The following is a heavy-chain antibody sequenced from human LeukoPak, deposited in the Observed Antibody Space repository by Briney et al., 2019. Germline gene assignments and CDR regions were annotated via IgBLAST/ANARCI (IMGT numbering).Heavy chain of an antibody. CDR3: ARGGGYYDSSGYVLDY. Sequence: GGSLRLSCAASGFTFRDYYMSWIRQAPGKGLEGVSYISSIGSTIYYADSVKGRFTISRDNAKNSLYLQMNSLRAEDTAVYYCARGGGYYDSSGYVLDYWGQGTLVTVSS. V-gene: IGHV3-11*01. CDR2: ISSIGSTI. D-gene: IGHD3-22*01. J-gene: IGHJ4*02. CDR1: GFTFRDYY.